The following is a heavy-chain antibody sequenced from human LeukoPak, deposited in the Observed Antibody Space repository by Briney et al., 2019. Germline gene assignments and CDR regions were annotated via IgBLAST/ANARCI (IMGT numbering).Heavy chain of an antibody. CDR3: ARTRIGSHPACFDY. Sequence: GGSLRLSCAASGFTVSSNFINWVRQAPGKGLEWVSVIYSGGYTYYADSVKGRFTISRDNSKNSLYLQMNSLRTEDTAVYYCARTRIGSHPACFDYWGQGTLVTVSS. CDR2: IYSGGYT. J-gene: IGHJ4*02. V-gene: IGHV3-66*01. D-gene: IGHD1-26*01. CDR1: GFTVSSNF.